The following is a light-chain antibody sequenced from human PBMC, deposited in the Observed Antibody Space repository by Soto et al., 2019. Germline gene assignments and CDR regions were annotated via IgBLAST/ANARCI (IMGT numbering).Light chain of an antibody. J-gene: IGLJ3*02. Sequence: QAVVTQSPSASASLGASVKLTCALSSGHSSYAIARHQQQPEKGPRALMKLNSDGSHTRGDGIPDRFSGSSSGAERYLTISSLQSEDEADYYCQTWGTGILVFGGGTKLTVL. CDR3: QTWGTGILV. CDR2: LNSDGSH. CDR1: SGHSSYA. V-gene: IGLV4-69*01.